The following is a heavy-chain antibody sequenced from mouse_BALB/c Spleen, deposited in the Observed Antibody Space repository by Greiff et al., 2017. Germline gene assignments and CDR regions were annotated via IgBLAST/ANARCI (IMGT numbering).Heavy chain of an antibody. CDR3: AKSSYYRYDDWFAY. J-gene: IGHJ3*01. V-gene: IGHV3-8*02. CDR2: ISYSGST. CDR1: GDSINSGY. D-gene: IGHD2-14*01. Sequence: EVQLQQSGPSLVKPSQTLSLTCSVTGDSINSGYWNWIRKFPGNKLEYMGYISYSGSTYYNPSLKSRISITRDTSKNQYYLQLNSVTTEDTATYYCAKSSYYRYDDWFAYWGQGTLVTVSA.